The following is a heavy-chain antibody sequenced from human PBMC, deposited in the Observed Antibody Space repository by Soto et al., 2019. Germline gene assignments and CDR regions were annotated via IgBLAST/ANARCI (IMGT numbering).Heavy chain of an antibody. D-gene: IGHD5-12*01. CDR1: GFSLSTRGVG. J-gene: IGHJ4*02. V-gene: IGHV2-5*02. Sequence: QITLKESGPTLVKPTQNLTLTCTFSGFSLSTRGVGVAWIRQPPGKALEWLALIFWDDDKWYSPSLKSRLTNTEDTSKNPLVLTTTNMDPWDTATYYCAERTCGYAYDFAYWGQGPLVTVSS. CDR3: AERTCGYAYDFAY. CDR2: IFWDDDK.